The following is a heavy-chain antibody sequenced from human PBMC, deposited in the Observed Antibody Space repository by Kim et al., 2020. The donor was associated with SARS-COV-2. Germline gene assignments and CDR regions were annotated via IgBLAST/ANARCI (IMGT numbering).Heavy chain of an antibody. CDR1: GGSISSSNW. Sequence: SETLSLTCAVSGGSISSSNWWSWVRQPPGKGLEWIGEIYHSGSTNYNPSLKSRVTISVDKSKNQFSLKLSSVTAADTAVYYCARDVSDTSMAFDPWGQGTLVTVSP. CDR2: IYHSGST. D-gene: IGHD5-18*01. J-gene: IGHJ5*02. V-gene: IGHV4-4*02. CDR3: ARDVSDTSMAFDP.